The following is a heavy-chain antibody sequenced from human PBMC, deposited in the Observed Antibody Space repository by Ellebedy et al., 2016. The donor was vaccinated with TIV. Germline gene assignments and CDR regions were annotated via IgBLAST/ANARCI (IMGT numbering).Heavy chain of an antibody. Sequence: MPSETLSLTCAFNGWSSSAYYWSWIRQSPGKGLEWIGEISHGGSTNYNPALKSRVAMSIDTSKNQFSLKLSSLTAADTGIYYCARGPGVDSGGGVPWGQGTLVTVSS. J-gene: IGHJ5*02. D-gene: IGHD2-21*01. CDR2: ISHGGST. V-gene: IGHV4-34*01. CDR3: ARGPGVDSGGGVP. CDR1: GWSSSAYY.